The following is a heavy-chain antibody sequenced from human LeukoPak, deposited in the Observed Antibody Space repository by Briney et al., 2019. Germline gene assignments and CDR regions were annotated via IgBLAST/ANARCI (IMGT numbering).Heavy chain of an antibody. Sequence: SQTLSLTCTVSGGSISSGDYYWSWIRQPPGKGLEWIGYIYYSGSTYYNPSLKSRVTISVDTSKNQFSLKLSSVTAADTAVYYCARTAVVITLSGSYTFDYWGQGTLVTVSS. V-gene: IGHV4-30-4*01. J-gene: IGHJ4*02. D-gene: IGHD3-22*01. CDR3: ARTAVVITLSGSYTFDY. CDR1: GGSISSGDYY. CDR2: IYYSGST.